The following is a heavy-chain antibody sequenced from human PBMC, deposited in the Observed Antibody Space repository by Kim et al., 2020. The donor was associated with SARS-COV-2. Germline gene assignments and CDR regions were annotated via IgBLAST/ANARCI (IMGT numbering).Heavy chain of an antibody. D-gene: IGHD1-26*01. Sequence: ASVKVSCKASGYTFTSYGISWVRQAPGQGLEWMGWISAYNGNTNYAQKLQGRVTMTTDTSTSTAYMELRSLRSDDTAVYYCAREGRGVGATEGPFDYWGQGTLVTVSS. CDR3: AREGRGVGATEGPFDY. V-gene: IGHV1-18*01. CDR1: GYTFTSYG. J-gene: IGHJ4*02. CDR2: ISAYNGNT.